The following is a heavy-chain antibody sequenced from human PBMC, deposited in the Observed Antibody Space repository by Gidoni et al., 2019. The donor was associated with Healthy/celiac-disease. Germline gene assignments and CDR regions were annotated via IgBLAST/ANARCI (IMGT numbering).Heavy chain of an antibody. Sequence: QVQLVESGGGVVQPGRSLRLSCAASGFTFSSYAMHWVRQAPGKGLEWVSFIANDGSNKYYADSVKGRFTISSDNSKNTLYLQMNSLRAEDTAVYYCARDDRRTQLDYWGQGTLVTVSS. CDR1: GFTFSSYA. V-gene: IGHV3-30*04. CDR3: ARDDRRTQLDY. J-gene: IGHJ4*02. D-gene: IGHD3-22*01. CDR2: IANDGSNK.